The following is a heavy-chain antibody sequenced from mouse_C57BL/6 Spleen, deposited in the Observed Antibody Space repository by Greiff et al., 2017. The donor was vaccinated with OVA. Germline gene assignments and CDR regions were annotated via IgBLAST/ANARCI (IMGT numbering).Heavy chain of an antibody. Sequence: EVQLVESGGGLVKPGGSLKLSCAASGFTFSSYTMSWVRQTPEKRLEWVATISGGGGNTYYPDSVKGRFTISRDNAKNTLYLQMSSLRSEDTALYYCARLYSNYVDYAMDYWGQGTSVTVSS. CDR3: ARLYSNYVDYAMDY. V-gene: IGHV5-9*01. CDR2: ISGGGGNT. J-gene: IGHJ4*01. D-gene: IGHD2-5*01. CDR1: GFTFSSYT.